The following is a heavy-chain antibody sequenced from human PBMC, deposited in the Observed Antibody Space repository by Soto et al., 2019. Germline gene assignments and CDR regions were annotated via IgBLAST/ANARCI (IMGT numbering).Heavy chain of an antibody. CDR2: FFFSVCT. D-gene: IGHD2-21*02. V-gene: IGHV4-39*01. J-gene: IGHJ5*02. Sequence: PSETMSLTCTVAGGFSSRSSYYWGWIRQPPGKGLDCFGCFFFSVCTFYNPSLKGLVPLSVDTSSILFSLELSSVTAADTAVYYCARHLVFFFGCNCPKFGLFAPWGQGTLVTVSS. CDR1: GGFSSRSSYY. CDR3: ARHLVFFFGCNCPKFGLFAP.